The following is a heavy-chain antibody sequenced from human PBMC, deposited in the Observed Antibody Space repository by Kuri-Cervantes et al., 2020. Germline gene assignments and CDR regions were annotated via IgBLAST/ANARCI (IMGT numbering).Heavy chain of an antibody. CDR3: ARGRGSSWYYFQH. CDR2: ISYDGSNK. Sequence: LSLTCAASGFTFSSYAMHWVRQAPGKGLEWVAVISYDGSNKYYADSVKGRFTISRDNSKNTLYLQMNSLRAEDTAVYYCARGRGSSWYYFQHWGQGTLVTVSS. V-gene: IGHV3-30-3*01. CDR1: GFTFSSYA. J-gene: IGHJ1*01. D-gene: IGHD6-13*01.